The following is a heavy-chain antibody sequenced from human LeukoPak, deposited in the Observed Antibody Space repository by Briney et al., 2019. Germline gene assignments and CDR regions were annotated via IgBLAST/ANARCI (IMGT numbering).Heavy chain of an antibody. Sequence: KPSETLSLTCTVSGGSISSYYWSWIRQPPGKGLEWIGYIYYSGSTNYNPSLKSRVTISVDTSKNQFSLKLSSVTAADTAVYYCARFTNTFTIFWGGVGYYFDYWGQGTLVTVSS. D-gene: IGHD3-9*01. CDR2: IYYSGST. V-gene: IGHV4-59*01. CDR1: GGSISSYY. J-gene: IGHJ4*02. CDR3: ARFTNTFTIFWGGVGYYFDY.